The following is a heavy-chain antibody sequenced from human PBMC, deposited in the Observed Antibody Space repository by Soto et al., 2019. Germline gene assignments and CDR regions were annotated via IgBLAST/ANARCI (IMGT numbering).Heavy chain of an antibody. Sequence: GGSLRLSCAASGFTFDDYAMHWVRQAPGKGLEWVSGISWNSGSIGYADSVKGRFTISRDNAKNSLYLQMNSLRAEDTALYYCAKDISSYQLRRRGGWYMDVWGKGTTVTVSS. J-gene: IGHJ6*03. D-gene: IGHD2-2*01. CDR2: ISWNSGSI. V-gene: IGHV3-9*01. CDR3: AKDISSYQLRRRGGWYMDV. CDR1: GFTFDDYA.